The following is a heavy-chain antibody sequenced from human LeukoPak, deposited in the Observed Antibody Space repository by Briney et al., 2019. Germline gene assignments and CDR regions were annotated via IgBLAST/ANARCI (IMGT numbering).Heavy chain of an antibody. J-gene: IGHJ4*02. D-gene: IGHD3-3*01. V-gene: IGHV4-38-2*02. CDR3: ASRSSAGPVLRFLEWLSHQYYFDY. CDR1: GYSISSGYY. Sequence: SETLSLTCTVSGYSISSGYYWGWIRQPPGKGLEWIGSIYHSGSTYYNPSLKSRVTISVDTSKNQFSLKLSSVTAADTAVYYCASRSSAGPVLRFLEWLSHQYYFDYWGQGTLVTVSP. CDR2: IYHSGST.